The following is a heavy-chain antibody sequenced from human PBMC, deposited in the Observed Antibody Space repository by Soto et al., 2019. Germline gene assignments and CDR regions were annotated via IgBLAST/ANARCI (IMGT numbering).Heavy chain of an antibody. CDR1: GFTFSSYG. J-gene: IGHJ6*02. CDR3: AKGVLRFLEWLLPHSHYYGMDV. V-gene: IGHV3-30*18. Sequence: GGSLRLSCAASGFTFSSYGMHWVRQVPGKGLEWVAVISYDGSNKYYADSVKGRFTISRDNSKNTLYLQMNSLRAEDTAVYYCAKGVLRFLEWLLPHSHYYGMDVWGQGTTVTVSS. D-gene: IGHD3-3*01. CDR2: ISYDGSNK.